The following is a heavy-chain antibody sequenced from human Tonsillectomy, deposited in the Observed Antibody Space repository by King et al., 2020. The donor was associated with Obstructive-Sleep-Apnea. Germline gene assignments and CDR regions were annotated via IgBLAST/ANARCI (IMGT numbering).Heavy chain of an antibody. D-gene: IGHD4-17*01. CDR2: ITSSSSTI. J-gene: IGHJ4*02. CDR1: GFTFRSYS. Sequence: VQLVESGGGLVQPGGSLRLSCAASGFTFRSYSMNWARQAPGKGLEWVSYITSSSSTIYYADSVKGRFTISRDNAKNSLYLQMNSLRAEDTAVYYCAGDPGDYGDVRNDYWGQGTLVTVSS. CDR3: AGDPGDYGDVRNDY. V-gene: IGHV3-48*04.